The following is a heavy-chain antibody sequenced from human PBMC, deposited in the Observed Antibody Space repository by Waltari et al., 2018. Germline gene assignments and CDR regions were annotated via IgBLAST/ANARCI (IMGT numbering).Heavy chain of an antibody. J-gene: IGHJ5*02. V-gene: IGHV3-7*01. Sequence: EVQLVESGGGLVQPGGSLRLSCAASGFTFRSHWMTWVRQAPGKGLEWVANIKQDGNGKYYVDSVKGRFTISRDNAKNSLFLQMNSLRVEDTAVYYCAKGRYHYDSSGYYGAWGQGTLVTVSS. CDR3: AKGRYHYDSSGYYGA. CDR2: IKQDGNGK. D-gene: IGHD3-22*01. CDR1: GFTFRSHW.